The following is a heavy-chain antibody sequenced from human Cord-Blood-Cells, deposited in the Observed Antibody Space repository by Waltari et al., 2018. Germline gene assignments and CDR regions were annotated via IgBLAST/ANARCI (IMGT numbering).Heavy chain of an antibody. V-gene: IGHV3-30*18. J-gene: IGHJ4*02. Sequence: QVQLVESGGGVVQPGRSLRLSCAASGFTFSSYGMHWVRQAPGKGLGWWAVIWYDGSNKYYADSVKGRFTISRDNSKNTLYLQMNSLRAEDTAMYYCAKEGNGDYVDYWGQGTLVTVSS. CDR3: AKEGNGDYVDY. D-gene: IGHD1-1*01. CDR1: GFTFSSYG. CDR2: IWYDGSNK.